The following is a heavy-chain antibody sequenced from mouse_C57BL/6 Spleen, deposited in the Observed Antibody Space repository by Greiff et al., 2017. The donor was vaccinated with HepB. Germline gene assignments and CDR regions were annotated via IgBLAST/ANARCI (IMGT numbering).Heavy chain of an antibody. Sequence: ESGPGMVKPSQSLSLTCTVTGYSITSGYDWHWIRHFPGNKLEWMGYISYSGSTNYNPSLKSRISITHDTSKNHFFLKLNSVTTEDTATYYCARENYTWFAYWGQGTLVTVSA. CDR1: GYSITSGYD. CDR3: ARENYTWFAY. D-gene: IGHD1-1*01. V-gene: IGHV3-1*01. CDR2: ISYSGST. J-gene: IGHJ3*01.